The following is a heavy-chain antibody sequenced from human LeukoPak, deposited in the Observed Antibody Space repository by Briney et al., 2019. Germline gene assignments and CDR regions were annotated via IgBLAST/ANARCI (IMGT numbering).Heavy chain of an antibody. CDR3: AGRLAVAGTYTQVTGLDY. Sequence: SETLSLTCSVSGGSVSGTNYYWAWIRQPPEKGLEWIGTIYYSGSTYYNVSLKSRVTISVDTSKNQFSLKLSSVTAADTAVYYCAGRLAVAGTYTQVTGLDYWGQGTLVTVSS. V-gene: IGHV4-39*07. CDR1: GGSVSGTNYY. D-gene: IGHD6-19*01. J-gene: IGHJ4*02. CDR2: IYYSGST.